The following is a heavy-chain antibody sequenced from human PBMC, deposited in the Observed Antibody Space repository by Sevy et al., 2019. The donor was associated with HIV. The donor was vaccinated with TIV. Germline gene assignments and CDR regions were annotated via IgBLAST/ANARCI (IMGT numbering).Heavy chain of an antibody. D-gene: IGHD3-22*01. CDR2: IWSDGAYQ. J-gene: IGHJ5*02. CDR3: ARGGYYYDNAAYYAFDP. CDR1: GFTFSSYA. V-gene: IGHV3-33*01. Sequence: GGSLRLSCAAAGFTFSSYAMHWVRQAPGKGLEWVAIIWSDGAYQYHGDSVKGRFTISRDNSKNTLYLQMNSLRVEDTAVNYCARGGYYYDNAAYYAFDPWGQGTLVTVSS.